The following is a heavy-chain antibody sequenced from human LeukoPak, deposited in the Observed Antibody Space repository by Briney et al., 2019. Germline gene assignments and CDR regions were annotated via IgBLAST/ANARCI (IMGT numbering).Heavy chain of an antibody. Sequence: GSSVKVSCKASGGTFSSYAISWVRQAPGQGLEWMGRIIPILGIANYAQKFQGRVTITADKSTSTAYMELSSLRSEDTAVYYCARDTYGDYWSVYWGQGTLVTVSS. J-gene: IGHJ4*02. V-gene: IGHV1-69*04. D-gene: IGHD4-17*01. CDR1: GGTFSSYA. CDR2: IIPILGIA. CDR3: ARDTYGDYWSVY.